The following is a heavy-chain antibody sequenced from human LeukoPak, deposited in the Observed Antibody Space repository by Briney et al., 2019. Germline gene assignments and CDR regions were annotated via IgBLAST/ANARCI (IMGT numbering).Heavy chain of an antibody. Sequence: ASVKVSCKASGYTFTGYYMHWVRQAPGQGLXXMGWINPNSGGTNYAQKFQGRVTMTRDTSISTAYMELSRLRSDDTAVYYCARVGLELHSRKLHKAYLPDYWGQGTLVTVSS. CDR3: ARVGLELHSRKLHKAYLPDY. CDR1: GYTFTGYY. V-gene: IGHV1-2*02. J-gene: IGHJ4*02. CDR2: INPNSGGT. D-gene: IGHD1-7*01.